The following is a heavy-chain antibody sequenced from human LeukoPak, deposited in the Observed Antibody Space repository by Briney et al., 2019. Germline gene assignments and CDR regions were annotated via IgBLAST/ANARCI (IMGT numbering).Heavy chain of an antibody. J-gene: IGHJ4*02. CDR3: ARVGAYCSSSSCFDY. D-gene: IGHD2-2*01. CDR2: INPKSGDA. CDR1: GSTFSDYH. Sequence: ASVKVSCKASGSTFSDYHINWVRQASGQGPEWMGWINPKSGDASYNQAFQGRVTMTTDTSTSTAYMELRSLRSDDTAVYYCARVGAYCSSSSCFDYWDQGTLVTVSS. V-gene: IGHV1-2*02.